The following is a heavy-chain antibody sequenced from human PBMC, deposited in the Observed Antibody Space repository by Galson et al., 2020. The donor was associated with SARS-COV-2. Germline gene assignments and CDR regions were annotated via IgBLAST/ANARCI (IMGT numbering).Heavy chain of an antibody. Sequence: GGSLRLSCAASGFTFSSYSMNWVRQAPGKGLEWVSSISSSSSYIYYADSVKGRFTISRDNAKNSLYLQMNSLRAEDTAVYYCATRYNWNYAGMEVWGQGTTVTVAS. V-gene: IGHV3-21*01. CDR2: ISSSSSYI. CDR1: GFTFSSYS. D-gene: IGHD1-20*01. J-gene: IGHJ6*02. CDR3: ATRYNWNYAGMEV.